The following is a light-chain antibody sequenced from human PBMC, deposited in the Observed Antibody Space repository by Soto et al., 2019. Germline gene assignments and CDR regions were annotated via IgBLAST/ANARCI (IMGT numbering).Light chain of an antibody. CDR1: SSDVGSYNL. J-gene: IGLJ2*01. CDR3: CSYAGSSTHVV. CDR2: EGS. Sequence: QSVLTQPASVSGSPGQSITISCTGTSSDVGSYNLVSWYQQHPGKAPKLMIYEGSKRPSGVSSRFSGSKSGNTASLTISGLHTEDEADYYCCSYAGSSTHVVFGGGTKVTVL. V-gene: IGLV2-23*01.